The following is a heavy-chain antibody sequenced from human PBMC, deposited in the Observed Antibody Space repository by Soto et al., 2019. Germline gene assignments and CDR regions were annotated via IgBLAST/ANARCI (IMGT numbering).Heavy chain of an antibody. J-gene: IGHJ6*02. V-gene: IGHV4-4*07. Sequence: SETLSLTCTVSDGSLSNYYWRLIRQPAGKGLEWLGLIYSSGRNTYSPSLKSRFTMSVATSKNQFSLKLSSVIVADTAVYHCARVVISCSGTTCYTRADVRGQGTSVTVSS. D-gene: IGHD2-2*02. CDR3: ARVVISCSGTTCYTRADV. CDR2: IYSSGRN. CDR1: DGSLSNYY.